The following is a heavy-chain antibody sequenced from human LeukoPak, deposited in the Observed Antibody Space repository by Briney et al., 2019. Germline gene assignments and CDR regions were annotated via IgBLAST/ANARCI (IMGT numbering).Heavy chain of an antibody. CDR2: IRNDGSSE. Sequence: PGGSLRLSCSASGFSFTMFGMQWVRQAPGKGLGWVGFIRNDGSSEYYADSVKGRFTISRDNSKNTMFLQMNSLRVEDTAIYYCARYSYGPFDYWGQGTPVTVSS. D-gene: IGHD5-18*01. CDR1: GFSFTMFG. CDR3: ARYSYGPFDY. V-gene: IGHV3-30*02. J-gene: IGHJ4*02.